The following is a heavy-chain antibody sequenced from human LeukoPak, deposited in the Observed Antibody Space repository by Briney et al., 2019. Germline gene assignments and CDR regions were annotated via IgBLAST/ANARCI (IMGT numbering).Heavy chain of an antibody. D-gene: IGHD3-10*01. CDR1: GFTFTSYA. CDR2: ISYDASNK. Sequence: GRSLRLSCTASGFTFTSYAMHWVRQAPGKGLEWVAVISYDASNKYYADSVKGRFTISRDNSKNTLYLQMNSLRVEDTAVYYCARVGWFGEFHGRHFDYWGQGTLVTVSS. CDR3: ARVGWFGEFHGRHFDY. V-gene: IGHV3-30*04. J-gene: IGHJ4*02.